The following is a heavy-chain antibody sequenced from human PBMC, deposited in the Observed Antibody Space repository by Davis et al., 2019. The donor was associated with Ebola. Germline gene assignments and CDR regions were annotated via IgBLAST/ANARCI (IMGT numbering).Heavy chain of an antibody. CDR3: ARDRYTMVQGVISKPGWYFDL. CDR1: GGSISSYY. J-gene: IGHJ2*01. Sequence: MPGGSLRLSCTVSGGSISSYYWSWIRQPPGKGLEWIGYIYYSGSTNYNPSLKSRVTISVDTSKNQFSLKLSSVTAAGTAVYYCARDRYTMVQGVISKPGWYFDLWGRGTLVTVSS. D-gene: IGHD3-10*01. CDR2: IYYSGST. V-gene: IGHV4-59*01.